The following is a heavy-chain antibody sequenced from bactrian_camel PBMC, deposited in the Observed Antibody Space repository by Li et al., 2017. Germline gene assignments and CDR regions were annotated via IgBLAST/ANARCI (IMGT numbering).Heavy chain of an antibody. D-gene: IGHD1*01. CDR2: IDSDGST. J-gene: IGHJ4*01. V-gene: IGHV3S1*01. CDR1: GYSGNSYC. Sequence: HVQLVESGGDSVQAGGSLRLSCVASGYSGNSYCMGWFRQAPGKERQRVATIDSDGSTDYADSVKGRFSISKDSAENTLYLQMNTLKPDDTAMYYCALDKELRSPVIALYVEAAQIVHWGQGTQVTVS. CDR3: ALDKELRSPVIALYVEAAQIVH.